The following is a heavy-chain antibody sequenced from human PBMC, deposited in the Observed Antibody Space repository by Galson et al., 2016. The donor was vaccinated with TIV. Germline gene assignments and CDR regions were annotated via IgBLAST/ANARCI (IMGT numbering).Heavy chain of an antibody. Sequence: SLRLSCAASGFTFSSSWMIWMRQSPGLGLEWVANMKQDGSEIYYVDSVTGRFTISRDNAKNSVFLQMSSLRAEDTAVYYCARAEWISSWRVDPWGQGTLVTVSS. CDR1: GFTFSSSW. V-gene: IGHV3-7*01. CDR3: ARAEWISSWRVDP. J-gene: IGHJ5*02. CDR2: MKQDGSEI. D-gene: IGHD6-13*01.